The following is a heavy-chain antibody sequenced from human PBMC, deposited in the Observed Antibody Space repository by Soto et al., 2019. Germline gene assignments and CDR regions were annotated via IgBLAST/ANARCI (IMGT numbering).Heavy chain of an antibody. Sequence: QVQLQESGPGLVKPSQTLSLTCTVSGGSISSGGYYWSWIRQHPGKGLEWIGYIYYSGSTHYNPSLKRRVTISVDTPKNQFSLKLSSVTAAATAVYYCARVWFDGYNSLGGYFDYWGQGTLVTVSS. CDR3: ARVWFDGYNSLGGYFDY. J-gene: IGHJ4*02. CDR2: IYYSGST. D-gene: IGHD5-12*01. V-gene: IGHV4-31*03. CDR1: GGSISSGGYY.